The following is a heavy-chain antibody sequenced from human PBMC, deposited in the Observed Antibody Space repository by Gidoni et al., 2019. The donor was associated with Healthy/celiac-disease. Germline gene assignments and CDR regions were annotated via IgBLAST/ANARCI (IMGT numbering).Heavy chain of an antibody. J-gene: IGHJ4*02. Sequence: EVQLVESGGGLVQPGRSLRLSCTASGFTFGDYAMRWFRQAPGKGLEWVGLIRSKAYGGKTEYAASVKGRFTISRDDSKSIAYLQMNSLKTEDTAVYYCNRQSRSGWPYFDYWGQGTLVTVSS. V-gene: IGHV3-49*03. D-gene: IGHD6-19*01. CDR1: GFTFGDYA. CDR3: NRQSRSGWPYFDY. CDR2: IRSKAYGGKT.